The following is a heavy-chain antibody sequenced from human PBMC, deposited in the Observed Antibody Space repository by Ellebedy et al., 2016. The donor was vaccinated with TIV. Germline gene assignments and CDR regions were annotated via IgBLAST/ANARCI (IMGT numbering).Heavy chain of an antibody. CDR3: ARPVYSSGWFHYYYGMDV. D-gene: IGHD6-19*01. CDR2: IYYSGST. V-gene: IGHV4-59*08. Sequence: SETLSLTCTVSGGSISSYYWSWIRQPPGKGLEWIRYIYYSGSTNYNPSLKSRVTVSVDTSKNQFSLKLSSVTAADTAVYYCARPVYSSGWFHYYYGMDVWGQGTTVTVSS. CDR1: GGSISSYY. J-gene: IGHJ6*02.